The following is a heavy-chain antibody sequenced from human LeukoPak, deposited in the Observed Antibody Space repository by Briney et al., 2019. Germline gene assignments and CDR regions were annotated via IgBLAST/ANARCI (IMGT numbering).Heavy chain of an antibody. Sequence: SGTLSLTCAVSGGSISSSNWWSWVRQPPGKGLEWIGEIYHSGSTNYNPSLKSRVTISVDKSKNQFSLKLSSVTAADTAVYYCARSLSYGDYSRSYAFDIWGQGTMVTVSS. J-gene: IGHJ3*02. CDR3: ARSLSYGDYSRSYAFDI. CDR1: GGSISSSNW. V-gene: IGHV4-4*02. CDR2: IYHSGST. D-gene: IGHD4-17*01.